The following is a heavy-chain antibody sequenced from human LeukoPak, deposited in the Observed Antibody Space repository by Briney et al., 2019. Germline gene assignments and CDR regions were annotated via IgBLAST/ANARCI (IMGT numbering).Heavy chain of an antibody. D-gene: IGHD6-13*01. J-gene: IGHJ4*02. CDR3: ARADSSSWPFDY. CDR2: IRGSSSYM. CDR1: GFSFSSYS. V-gene: IGHV3-21*01. Sequence: KPGGSLRLSCAGSGFSFSSYSLNWVRQAPGKGLEWVSFIRGSSSYMYYADSVKGRFTISRDNAKNSLYLQMNNLRAEDTAVYYCARADSSSWPFDYWGQGTLVTVSS.